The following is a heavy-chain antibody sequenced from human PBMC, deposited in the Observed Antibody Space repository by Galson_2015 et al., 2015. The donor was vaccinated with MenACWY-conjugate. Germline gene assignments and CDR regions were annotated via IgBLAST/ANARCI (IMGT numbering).Heavy chain of an antibody. CDR1: GFTLSSHW. J-gene: IGHJ6*02. CDR3: VRGSSGWRGMDI. Sequence: SLRLSCAASGFTLSSHWIHWVRQAPGGGLVWVSRINEDGRSTSYAASVKGRFTISRDDAENTLYLQMDSLRADDTAVYFCVRGSSGWRGMDIWGQGTTVTVSS. D-gene: IGHD6-19*01. V-gene: IGHV3-74*01. CDR2: INEDGRST.